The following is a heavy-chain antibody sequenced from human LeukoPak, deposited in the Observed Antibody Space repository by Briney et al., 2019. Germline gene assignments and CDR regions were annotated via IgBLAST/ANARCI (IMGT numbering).Heavy chain of an antibody. CDR2: IYYSGST. D-gene: IGHD3-10*01. J-gene: IGHJ6*02. V-gene: IGHV4-59*08. CDR1: GGSISSYY. Sequence: SETLSLTCTVSGGSISSYYWGWIRQPPGKGLEWIGYIYYSGSTNYNPSLKSRVTISVDTSKNQFSLKLSSVTAADTAVYYCARHDDYGSGSYRSFGMDVWGQGTTVTVSS. CDR3: ARHDDYGSGSYRSFGMDV.